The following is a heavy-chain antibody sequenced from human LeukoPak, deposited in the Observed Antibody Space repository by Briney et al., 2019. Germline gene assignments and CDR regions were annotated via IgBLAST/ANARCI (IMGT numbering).Heavy chain of an antibody. V-gene: IGHV3-33*06. Sequence: PGRSLRLSCAAPGITFSSYGTHWVPHAPGRGLEWVSVIWYDGSKKYYAESVKGRFTISRDNSKNTLSLQMNSLRADDTALYYGAKGTGINHFHWFGPWGQGTLVTVSS. CDR2: IWYDGSKK. J-gene: IGHJ5*02. D-gene: IGHD3/OR15-3a*01. CDR3: AKGTGINHFHWFGP. CDR1: GITFSSYG.